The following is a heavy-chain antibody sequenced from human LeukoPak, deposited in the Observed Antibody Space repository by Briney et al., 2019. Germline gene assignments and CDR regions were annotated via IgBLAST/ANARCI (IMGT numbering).Heavy chain of an antibody. CDR2: FDPEDGET. CDR3: AAGYEIVGATGWPY. V-gene: IGHV1-24*01. D-gene: IGHD1-26*01. Sequence: ASVKVSCKVSGYTLTELSMHWVRQAPGKGLEWMGGFDPEDGETIYAQKFQGRVTMTEDTSTDTAYMELSSLRSEDTAVYYCAAGYEIVGATGWPYWGQGTLVTVSS. J-gene: IGHJ4*02. CDR1: GYTLTELS.